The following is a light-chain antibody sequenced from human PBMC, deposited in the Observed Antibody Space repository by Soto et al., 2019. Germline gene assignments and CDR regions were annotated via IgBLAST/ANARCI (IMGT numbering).Light chain of an antibody. V-gene: IGKV3-20*01. CDR1: QSVGNNY. J-gene: IGKJ4*01. Sequence: EIVLTQSPGTLSLSPGEGATLSCRASQSVGNNYLAWYQQKPGQAPRFLMYDASTRATGIPDRFSGSGSGTDFTLTISRLESEDFAEYYCQQYGRTPLTFGGGTKVEIK. CDR3: QQYGRTPLT. CDR2: DAS.